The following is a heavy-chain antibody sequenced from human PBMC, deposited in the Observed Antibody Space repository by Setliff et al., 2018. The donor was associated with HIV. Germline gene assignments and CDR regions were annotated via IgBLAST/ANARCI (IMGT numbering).Heavy chain of an antibody. D-gene: IGHD3-10*01. CDR3: ARNFGLSPSGKYYYYYGMDI. V-gene: IGHV1-2*02. CDR1: GYTFTGHY. Sequence: ASVKVSCQASGYTFTGHYLHWVRQAPGQGLEWLGWVNPNSGDAIYAQNFQGRVTMTRDTSINAAYMELRGLRSDDTAVYYCARNFGLSPSGKYYYYYGMDIWGRGTTVTVSS. CDR2: VNPNSGDA. J-gene: IGHJ6*02.